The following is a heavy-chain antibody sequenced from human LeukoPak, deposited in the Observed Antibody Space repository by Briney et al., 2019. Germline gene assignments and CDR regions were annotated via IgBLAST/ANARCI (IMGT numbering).Heavy chain of an antibody. CDR3: ARGYNGYFYY. CDR2: IYNSGTT. V-gene: IGHV4-4*07. Sequence: SETLSLTCTVSGGSISSYYWSWIRQPAGKGLEWIGRIYNSGTTNHNPSLKSRVTMSVDTSDNHFSLKLTSVTAADTAVYYCARGYNGYFYYWGQGTLVTVSS. J-gene: IGHJ4*02. CDR1: GGSISSYY. D-gene: IGHD1-1*01.